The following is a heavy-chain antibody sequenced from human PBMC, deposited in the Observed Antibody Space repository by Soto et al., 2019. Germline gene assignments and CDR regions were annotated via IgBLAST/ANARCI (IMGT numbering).Heavy chain of an antibody. CDR2: IYNSVNT. J-gene: IGHJ4*02. CDR1: GDSISNGYYT. D-gene: IGHD3-10*01. Sequence: QVQLQESGPGLVEPSQTLSLTCTVSGDSISNGYYTWSWIRQPPGKDLEWIGHIYNSVNTYSNPALKGRVTISADTAKTQFSLKLSSVTAADTAGYYCARGPSGDKVDYWGQGTLVTVSS. V-gene: IGHV4-30-4*01. CDR3: ARGPSGDKVDY.